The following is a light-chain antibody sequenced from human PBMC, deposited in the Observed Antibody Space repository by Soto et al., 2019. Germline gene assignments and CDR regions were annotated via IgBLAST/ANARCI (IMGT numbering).Light chain of an antibody. CDR3: SSFTSSRTYV. CDR2: EVN. CDR1: SSDVGAYNL. J-gene: IGLJ1*01. V-gene: IGLV2-14*01. Sequence: QSALTQPASVSGSPGQSITISCTGTSSDVGAYNLVSWYQQHPAKAPKLMIYEVNNRPSGVSNRFSGSKSGNTASLIISGLQAEDEADYYCSSFTSSRTYVFGAGTKLTVL.